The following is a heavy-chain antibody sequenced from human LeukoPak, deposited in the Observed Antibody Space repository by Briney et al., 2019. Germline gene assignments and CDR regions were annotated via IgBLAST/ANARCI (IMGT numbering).Heavy chain of an antibody. V-gene: IGHV4-39*01. Sequence: KPSETLSLTCTVSGGSISSSSYYWGWIRQPPGKGLEWIGSIYYSGSTYYNPSLKSRVTISVDTSKNQFSLKLSSVTAADTAVYYCARRKYGDYYGTDWYFDLWGRGTLVTVSS. CDR2: IYYSGST. J-gene: IGHJ2*01. CDR1: GGSISSSSYY. CDR3: ARRKYGDYYGTDWYFDL. D-gene: IGHD4-17*01.